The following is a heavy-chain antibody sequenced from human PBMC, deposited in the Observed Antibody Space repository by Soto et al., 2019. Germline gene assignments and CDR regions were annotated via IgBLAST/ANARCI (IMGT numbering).Heavy chain of an antibody. CDR1: GFSLTSSGVG. J-gene: IGHJ4*02. V-gene: IGHV2-5*02. CDR3: AHKLTRYSWNYGLFDD. CDR2: IYWDDDK. D-gene: IGHD1-26*01. Sequence: QITLKESGPPLVKPTQTLTLTCTFSGFSLTSSGVGVGWIRQPPGKALECLALIYWDDDKRYSPSLKSRLTITKDTSKNQVVLTGTNMDPMDTATYYCAHKLTRYSWNYGLFDDWGQGTLVTVSS.